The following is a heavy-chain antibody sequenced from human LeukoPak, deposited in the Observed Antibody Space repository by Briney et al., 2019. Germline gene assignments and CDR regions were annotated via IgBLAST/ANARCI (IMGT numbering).Heavy chain of an antibody. V-gene: IGHV3-30*02. CDR1: GFTFSSYG. CDR2: IWYGGSNK. CDR3: AKDVRYDYYYVDV. J-gene: IGHJ6*03. Sequence: PGGSLRLSCAASGFTFSSYGMHWVRQAPGKGLEWVAVIWYGGSNKYYADSVKGRFTISRDNSKNTLYLQMNSLRAEDTAVYYCAKDVRYDYYYVDVWGKGTTVTVSS. D-gene: IGHD2-8*01.